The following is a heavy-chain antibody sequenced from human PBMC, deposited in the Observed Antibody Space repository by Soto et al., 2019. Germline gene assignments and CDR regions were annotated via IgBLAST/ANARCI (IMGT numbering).Heavy chain of an antibody. J-gene: IGHJ6*02. CDR1: GGTFSSHA. CDR3: ARDLRRYSYGRQDYYYYYGMDV. Sequence: SVKVSCKASGGTFSSHAISWVRQAPGQGLEWMGGIIPIFGTANYAQKFQGRVTITADESTSTAYMELSSLRSEDTAVYYCARDLRRYSYGRQDYYYYYGMDVWGQGTTVTVSS. V-gene: IGHV1-69*13. CDR2: IIPIFGTA. D-gene: IGHD5-18*01.